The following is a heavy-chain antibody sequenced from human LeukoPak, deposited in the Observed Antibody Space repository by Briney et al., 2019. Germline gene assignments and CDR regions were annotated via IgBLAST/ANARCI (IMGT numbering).Heavy chain of an antibody. V-gene: IGHV3-74*01. CDR2: IKTDGSST. J-gene: IGHJ6*03. Sequence: GGSLRLSCAASGFTFSSYWMHWVRQAPGKGLVWVSRIKTDGSSTSYADSVKGRFTISRDNAKNSLYLQMNSLRAEDTAVYYCARPPNSGSYYLPRYYYYYMDVWGKGTTVTVSS. D-gene: IGHD1-26*01. CDR3: ARPPNSGSYYLPRYYYYYMDV. CDR1: GFTFSSYW.